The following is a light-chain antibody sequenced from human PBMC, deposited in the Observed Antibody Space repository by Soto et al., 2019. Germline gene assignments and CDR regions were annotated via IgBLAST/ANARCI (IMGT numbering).Light chain of an antibody. CDR3: QQYGGSPLT. J-gene: IGKJ4*01. V-gene: IGKV3-15*01. CDR1: ESVSSN. CDR2: GAS. Sequence: EIVMTQSPATLSVSPGERVTLSCRASESVSSNLAWYQQTPGQAPRLLIYGASTRATGIPARFSGTGSGTEFTLTISSLQSEDFAVYYCQQYGGSPLTFGGGTKVDIK.